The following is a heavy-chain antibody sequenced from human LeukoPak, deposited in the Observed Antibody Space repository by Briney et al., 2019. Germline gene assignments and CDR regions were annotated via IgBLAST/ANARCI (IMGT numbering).Heavy chain of an antibody. CDR1: GFTFSSYS. CDR3: ARGYFFDC. V-gene: IGHV3-48*02. Sequence: PGGSLRLSCAASGFTFSSYSMNWVRQAPGKGLEWISYISSGSNAIYYADSVKGRFTISRDNAKNSLYLQMNSLRDEDTAVYYCARGYFFDCWGQGTLVTVSS. CDR2: ISSGSNAI. D-gene: IGHD1-14*01. J-gene: IGHJ4*02.